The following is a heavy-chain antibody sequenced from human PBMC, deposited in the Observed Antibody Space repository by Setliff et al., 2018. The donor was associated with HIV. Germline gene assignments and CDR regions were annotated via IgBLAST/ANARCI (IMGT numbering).Heavy chain of an antibody. CDR1: GGSISSGSNY. Sequence: SETLSLTCTVSGGSISSGSNYWSWIRQPAGKGLEWIGHIYTSGSTNYNPSLKSRVTISVDTSKNQFYLKLSSVTAADTALYYCARGGHWRFDYWGQGTLVTVSS. J-gene: IGHJ4*02. V-gene: IGHV4-61*09. D-gene: IGHD1-1*01. CDR2: IYTSGST. CDR3: ARGGHWRFDY.